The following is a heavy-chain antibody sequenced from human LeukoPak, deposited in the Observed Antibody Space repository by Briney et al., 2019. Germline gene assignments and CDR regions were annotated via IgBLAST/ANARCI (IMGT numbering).Heavy chain of an antibody. J-gene: IGHJ5*01. CDR2: FDPGDDET. CDR1: GYSLSELS. V-gene: IGHV1-24*01. CDR3: ATEKDLLLDS. D-gene: IGHD1-26*01. Sequence: ASVKVSCKVSGYSLSELSTHWMRQAPGQGLEWMGGFDPGDDETIYAQKFQGRVTMTEDTSTDTAYLELSSLRSEDTAVYFCATEKDLLLDSWGQGTPVTVSS.